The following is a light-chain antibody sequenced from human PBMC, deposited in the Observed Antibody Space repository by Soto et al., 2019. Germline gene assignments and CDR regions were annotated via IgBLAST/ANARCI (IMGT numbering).Light chain of an antibody. CDR3: QQYDNWPLT. V-gene: IGKV3-15*01. CDR1: QSVSSK. Sequence: EIVLTQSPATLSVSPGQRATLSCRASQSVSSKLAWYQHKPGQAPRLLIYGASTRATGIPARFSASGSGTDFTLTISSLQSEDFAIYYCQQYDNWPLTFGRGTKVEI. CDR2: GAS. J-gene: IGKJ4*01.